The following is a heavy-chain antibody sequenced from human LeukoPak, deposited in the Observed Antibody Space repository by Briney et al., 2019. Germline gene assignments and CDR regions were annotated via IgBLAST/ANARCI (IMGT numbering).Heavy chain of an antibody. CDR2: INANNGNT. Sequence: ASVKVSCKASGYTFTSYDINWVRQATGQGLEWMGWINANNGNTKYSQKFQGRVTITIDTSASTAYMELRSLKSGDTAVYYCARERDYYDRNGYPNNWFDPWGQGTLVTVSS. D-gene: IGHD3-22*01. J-gene: IGHJ5*02. CDR3: ARERDYYDRNGYPNNWFDP. V-gene: IGHV1-3*01. CDR1: GYTFTSYD.